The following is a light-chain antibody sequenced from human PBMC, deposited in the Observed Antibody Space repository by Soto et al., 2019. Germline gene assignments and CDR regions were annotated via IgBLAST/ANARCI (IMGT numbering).Light chain of an antibody. CDR1: SSDVGYYNY. V-gene: IGLV2-14*01. J-gene: IGLJ2*01. CDR3: SSYTTSSTQV. Sequence: QSVLTQPASVSGSPGQSITISCTGTSSDVGYYNYVSWYQHHPGKAPKLIIYEVSNRPSGVSNRFSGSKSGNTASLTISGRQAEDEADYYCSSYTTSSTQVFGGGTKLTVL. CDR2: EVS.